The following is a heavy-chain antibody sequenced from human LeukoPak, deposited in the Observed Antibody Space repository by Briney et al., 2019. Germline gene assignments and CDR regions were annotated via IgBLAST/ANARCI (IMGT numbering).Heavy chain of an antibody. D-gene: IGHD6-13*01. J-gene: IGHJ4*02. CDR2: MIHSGST. V-gene: IGHV4-39*07. CDR3: ARSMVLIAAAGKGFDY. CDR1: GGSISSSNYS. Sequence: SETLSLTCTVSGGSISSSNYSWSWIRQPPGKGLEWVGEMIHSGSTNYNPSLKSRVTISVDTSKNQFSLKVSSVTAADTAVYYCARSMVLIAAAGKGFDYWGQGTLVTVSS.